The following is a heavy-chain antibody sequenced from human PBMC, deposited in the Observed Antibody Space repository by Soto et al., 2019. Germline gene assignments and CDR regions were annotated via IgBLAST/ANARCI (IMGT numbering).Heavy chain of an antibody. J-gene: IGHJ4*02. Sequence: PGGSLRLSCTASGFTFYNTWTSWVRQAPGKGLEWVGRVKSKTDGGATDYTAPVKGRFTISRDDSQNTLYLQMNSLQTDDTAVYYCTTDRRSGYDPQFDFWGQGTLVNV. V-gene: IGHV3-15*01. CDR1: GFTFYNTW. CDR3: TTDRRSGYDPQFDF. CDR2: VKSKTDGGAT. D-gene: IGHD5-12*01.